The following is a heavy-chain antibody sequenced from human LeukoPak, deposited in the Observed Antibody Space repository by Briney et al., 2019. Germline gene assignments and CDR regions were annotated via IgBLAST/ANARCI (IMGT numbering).Heavy chain of an antibody. V-gene: IGHV3-21*01. D-gene: IGHD4-17*01. CDR2: ISSSSSHI. CDR3: ARLGDYGDFGAGFFDY. J-gene: IGHJ4*02. CDR1: GFTFSSYS. Sequence: GGSLRLSCAASGFTFSSYSMNWVRQAPGKGLEWVSSISSSSSHIYYADSVKGRFTISRDNAKNSLYLQMNSLRAEDTAVYYCARLGDYGDFGAGFFDYWGQGTLVTVSS.